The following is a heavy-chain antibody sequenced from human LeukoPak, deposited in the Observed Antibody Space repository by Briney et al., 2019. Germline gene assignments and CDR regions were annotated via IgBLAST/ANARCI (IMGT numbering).Heavy chain of an antibody. CDR2: ISSSSSYI. J-gene: IGHJ4*02. V-gene: IGHV3-21*01. CDR3: ARDSSLRFLEWLLGYFDY. CDR1: GFTFSSYS. D-gene: IGHD3-3*01. Sequence: PGGSLRLSCAASGFTFSSYSMNWVRQAPGKGLEWVSSISSSSSYIYYADSVKGRFTISRDNAKNSLYPQMNSLRAEDTAVYYCARDSSLRFLEWLLGYFDYWGQGTLVTSPQ.